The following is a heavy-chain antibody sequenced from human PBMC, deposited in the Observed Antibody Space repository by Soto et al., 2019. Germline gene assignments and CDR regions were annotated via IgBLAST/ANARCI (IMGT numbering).Heavy chain of an antibody. CDR2: IYHSGGT. D-gene: IGHD6-6*01. CDR1: GGSISNSNW. CDR3: ARDTGARTWGFDY. J-gene: IGHJ4*02. V-gene: IGHV4-4*02. Sequence: SETLSLTCAVSGGSISNSNWWSWVRQPPGKGLEWIGEIYHSGGTNYNPSLKSRVTMSVDKSKNQFSLNLSSVTAADTAVYYCARDTGARTWGFDYWGQGTLVTVSS.